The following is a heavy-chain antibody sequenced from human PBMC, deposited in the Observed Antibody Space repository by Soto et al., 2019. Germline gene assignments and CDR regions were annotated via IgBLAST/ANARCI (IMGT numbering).Heavy chain of an antibody. D-gene: IGHD6-13*01. V-gene: IGHV4-59*01. CDR2: VYNSGST. J-gene: IGHJ4*02. CDR1: GGSISSNY. CDR3: ARYRREAVAGYTLDN. Sequence: SETLSLTCTVSGGSISSNYWTWIRQPPGKGLEWIGYVYNSGSTNYNPSLKSRVTISEDTSKSQFSLKVNSMTAADTAVYYCARYRREAVAGYTLDNWGQGILVTVS.